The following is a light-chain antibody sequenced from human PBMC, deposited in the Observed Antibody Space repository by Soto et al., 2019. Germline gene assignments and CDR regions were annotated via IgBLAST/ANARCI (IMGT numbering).Light chain of an antibody. J-gene: IGKJ2*01. CDR3: QQYDGT. Sequence: DIRMTQSPSTVSASVGDRGTITSRARQYINTWPAWYQQKPGNAPRALIYDASSLLSGVPSRFSGSGSGTAFTRTMRSLEPDDFATYYCQQYDGTFGQGTKLEIK. CDR2: DAS. V-gene: IGKV1-5*01. CDR1: QYINTW.